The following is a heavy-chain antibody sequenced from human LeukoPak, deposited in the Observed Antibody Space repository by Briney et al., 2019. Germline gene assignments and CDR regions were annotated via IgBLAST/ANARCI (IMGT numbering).Heavy chain of an antibody. Sequence: SETLSLTCTVSGGSISSGSYYRSWIRQPAGKGLEWIGRIYTSGSTNYNPSLKSRVTISVDTSKNQFSLKLSSVTAADTAVYYCAYSSSWYPPYYYWGQGTLVTVSS. V-gene: IGHV4-61*02. D-gene: IGHD6-13*01. CDR3: AYSSSWYPPYYY. J-gene: IGHJ4*02. CDR2: IYTSGST. CDR1: GGSISSGSYY.